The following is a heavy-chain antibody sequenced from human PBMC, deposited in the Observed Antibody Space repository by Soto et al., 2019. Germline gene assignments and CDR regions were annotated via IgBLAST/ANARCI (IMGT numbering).Heavy chain of an antibody. CDR1: GFPTNDRA. Sequence: VQLVESGGGLVQPGRSLRLSCTTSGFPTNDRAMHWIRQAPGKGLEWVSGIYWKSERIDYADSVKGRFTISRDNAGISLYLQMNGLREEDTAVYYCVKDVAPGGLDYWGQGALVTVSA. CDR2: IYWKSERI. V-gene: IGHV3-9*02. D-gene: IGHD2-15*01. J-gene: IGHJ4*02. CDR3: VKDVAPGGLDY.